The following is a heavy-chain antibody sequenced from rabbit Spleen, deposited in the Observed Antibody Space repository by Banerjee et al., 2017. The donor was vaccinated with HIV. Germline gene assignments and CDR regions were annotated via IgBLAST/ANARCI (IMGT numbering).Heavy chain of an antibody. CDR1: GLDFSGDSY. CDR2: IYVGSSAGT. V-gene: IGHV1S40*01. CDR3: ARNLIYSSCM. D-gene: IGHD4-1*01. J-gene: IGHJ6*01. Sequence: QSLEESGGGLVKPGASLTLTCKASGLDFSGDSYDSYMCWVRQAPGKGLEWIACIYVGSSAGTWYASWAKGRFTISKTSSTTVTLQMTSLTAADTATYFCARNLIYSSCMWGQGTLVTVS.